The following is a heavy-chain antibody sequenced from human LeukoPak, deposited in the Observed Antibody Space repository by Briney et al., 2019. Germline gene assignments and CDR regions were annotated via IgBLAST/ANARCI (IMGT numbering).Heavy chain of an antibody. Sequence: PSETLSLTCTVSGGSISSSSYYWGWIRQPPGKGLEWIGSIYYSGSTYYNPSLKSRVTISVDTSRNQFSLKLSSVTAADTAVYYCRLLGYYYYGMDVWGQGTTVTVSS. J-gene: IGHJ6*02. CDR2: IYYSGST. D-gene: IGHD1-26*01. V-gene: IGHV4-39*01. CDR3: RLLGYYYYGMDV. CDR1: GGSISSSSYY.